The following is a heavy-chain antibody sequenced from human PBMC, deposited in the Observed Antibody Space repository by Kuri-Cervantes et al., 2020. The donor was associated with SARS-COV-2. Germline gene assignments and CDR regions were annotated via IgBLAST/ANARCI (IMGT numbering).Heavy chain of an antibody. J-gene: IGHJ5*02. D-gene: IGHD2-8*01. Sequence: ASVKVSCKASGYTFTSYGISWVRQAPGQGLEWMGWISAYNGNTNYAQKLQGRVTMTRDTSTSTVYMELSSLRSEDTAVYYCARDSLMGSGGWFDPWGQGTLVTVSS. CDR1: GYTFTSYG. CDR3: ARDSLMGSGGWFDP. CDR2: ISAYNGNT. V-gene: IGHV1-18*01.